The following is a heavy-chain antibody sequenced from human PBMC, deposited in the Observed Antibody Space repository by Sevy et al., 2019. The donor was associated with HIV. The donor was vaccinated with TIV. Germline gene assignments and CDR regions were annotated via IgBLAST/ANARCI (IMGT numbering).Heavy chain of an antibody. V-gene: IGHV3-33*01. CDR2: IWFDGSNT. Sequence: GGSLRLSCAASGFTFSSYGMHWVRQAPGKGLEWVAVIWFDGSNTYYADSVKCRFTISRDIAENTLHLQMNSLRAEDTAVYSCAGDLEFYDYGAYGPSFMPDYWGQGTLVTVSS. J-gene: IGHJ4*02. CDR3: AGDLEFYDYGAYGPSFMPDY. D-gene: IGHD3-16*01. CDR1: GFTFSSYG.